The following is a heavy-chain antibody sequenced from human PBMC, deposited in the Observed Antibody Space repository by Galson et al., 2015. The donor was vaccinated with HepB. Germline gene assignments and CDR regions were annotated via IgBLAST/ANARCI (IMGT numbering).Heavy chain of an antibody. V-gene: IGHV5-51*01. Sequence: QSGAEVKKPGESLKISCKGSGYSFTTYSIGWVRQMPGKGLEWVGLVYPGDSDTRYSPSFQGQVTISADKSINTAYLQWSSLKASDSAMYYCARHITVAGTARMDSWGQGTLITVSS. D-gene: IGHD6-19*01. CDR2: VYPGDSDT. CDR1: GYSFTTYS. J-gene: IGHJ4*02. CDR3: ARHITVAGTARMDS.